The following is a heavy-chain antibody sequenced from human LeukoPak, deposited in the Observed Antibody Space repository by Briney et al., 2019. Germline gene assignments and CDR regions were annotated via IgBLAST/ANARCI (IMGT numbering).Heavy chain of an antibody. J-gene: IGHJ5*02. CDR3: GRRVSVTTVTRRTEHNWFDP. Sequence: GESLQISFKGSGYSFTSYWIGWVRQMPGKGLEWMGIIYPGDSDTRYSPSFQGQVTISADKSISTAYLQWSSLKASDTAMYYCGRRVSVTTVTRRTEHNWFDPWGQGTLVTVSS. CDR1: GYSFTSYW. CDR2: IYPGDSDT. D-gene: IGHD4-17*01. V-gene: IGHV5-51*01.